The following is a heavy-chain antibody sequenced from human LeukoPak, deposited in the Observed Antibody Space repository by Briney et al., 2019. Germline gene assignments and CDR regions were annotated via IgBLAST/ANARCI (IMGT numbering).Heavy chain of an antibody. D-gene: IGHD3-10*01. J-gene: IGHJ5*02. CDR3: ARDMVRGVKAYLSWCDP. V-gene: IGHV4-4*07. Sequence: SETLSLTCTVSGDSISSYYWSWIRQPAGKGLEWIGRMYVSGSTNYNPSLKSRVTMSVDTSKNQFSLKVTSVIAADTAFYYCARDMVRGVKAYLSWCDPWGQGILVSVST. CDR1: GDSISSYY. CDR2: MYVSGST.